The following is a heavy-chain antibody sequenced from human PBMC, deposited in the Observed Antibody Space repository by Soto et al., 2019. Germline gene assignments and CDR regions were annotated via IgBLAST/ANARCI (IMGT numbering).Heavy chain of an antibody. D-gene: IGHD1-26*01. Sequence: RGSLLLSCAGSVFTFGGASLSWVRQAPGKGLEWVGRVERKSCGETTDYAAPVRGIYTISRDDSNPTVYLQMNSLKIEDTGIYYCVAGSPFEDWGQGTMVTVSS. J-gene: IGHJ4*02. CDR2: VERKSCGETT. CDR3: VAGSPFED. V-gene: IGHV3-15*04. CDR1: VFTFGGAS.